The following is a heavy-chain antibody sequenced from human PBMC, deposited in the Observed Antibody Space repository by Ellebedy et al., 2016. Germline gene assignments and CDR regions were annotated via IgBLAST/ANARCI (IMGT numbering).Heavy chain of an antibody. Sequence: GESLKISCKGSGYSFTSYWIGWVRQMPGKGLEWMGIIYPGDSDTRYSPSFQGQVTISADKSISTAYLQWSSLKASDTAMYYCARTNYYDSSGYYYYYYGMDVWGQGTTVTVSS. V-gene: IGHV5-51*01. J-gene: IGHJ6*02. CDR1: GYSFTSYW. D-gene: IGHD3-22*01. CDR2: IYPGDSDT. CDR3: ARTNYYDSSGYYYYYYGMDV.